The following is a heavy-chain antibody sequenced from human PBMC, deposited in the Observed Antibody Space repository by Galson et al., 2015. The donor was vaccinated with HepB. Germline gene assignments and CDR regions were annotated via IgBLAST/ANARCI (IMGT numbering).Heavy chain of an antibody. CDR1: GGTFSSYT. D-gene: IGHD1-1*01. CDR2: IIPILGIA. J-gene: IGHJ5*02. Sequence: SVKVSCKASGGTFSSYTISWVRQAPGQGLEWMGRIIPILGIANYAQKFQGRVTITADKSTSTAYMELSSLRSEDTAVYYCARVRYNWNDVGSWFDPWGQGTLVTVSS. V-gene: IGHV1-69*02. CDR3: ARVRYNWNDVGSWFDP.